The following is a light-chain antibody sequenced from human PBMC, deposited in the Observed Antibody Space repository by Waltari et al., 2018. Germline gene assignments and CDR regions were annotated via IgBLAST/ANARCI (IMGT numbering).Light chain of an antibody. Sequence: QSVLTQPPSVSAAPGQRVTISCSGGSSNIGNNYVSWYRKFPGTAPKLLIYEDSGRPSGIPGRFSGPKSGTSATLDITGLQAGDEADYYCGTWDSSLSGAVFGGGTHLTVL. CDR2: EDS. V-gene: IGLV1-51*02. CDR1: SSNIGNNY. CDR3: GTWDSSLSGAV. J-gene: IGLJ7*01.